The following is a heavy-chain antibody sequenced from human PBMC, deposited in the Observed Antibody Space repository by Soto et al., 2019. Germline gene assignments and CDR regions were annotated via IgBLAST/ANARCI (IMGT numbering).Heavy chain of an antibody. CDR2: IKSKTDGGTT. Sequence: LRLSCAASGFTFSNAWMSWVRQAPGKGLEWVGRIKSKTDGGTTDYAAPVKGRFTISRDDSKNTLYLQMNSLKTEDTAVYYCTTDDPFRPNIVVVPTNLDYWGQGTLVTVSS. J-gene: IGHJ4*02. D-gene: IGHD2-2*01. CDR1: GFTFSNAW. V-gene: IGHV3-15*01. CDR3: TTDDPFRPNIVVVPTNLDY.